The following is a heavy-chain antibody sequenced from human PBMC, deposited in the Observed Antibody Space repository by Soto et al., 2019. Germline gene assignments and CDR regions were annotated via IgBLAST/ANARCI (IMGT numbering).Heavy chain of an antibody. J-gene: IGHJ4*02. Sequence: SETLSLTCTVSGGSISSYYWSWIRQPPGKGLEWIGYIYYSGSTNYNPSLKSRVTISVDTSKNQFSLKLSSVTAADTAVYYCARAPEIWYYFDYWCQGTLVTVS. CDR1: GGSISSYY. V-gene: IGHV4-59*01. CDR3: ARAPEIWYYFDY. D-gene: IGHD3-16*01. CDR2: IYYSGST.